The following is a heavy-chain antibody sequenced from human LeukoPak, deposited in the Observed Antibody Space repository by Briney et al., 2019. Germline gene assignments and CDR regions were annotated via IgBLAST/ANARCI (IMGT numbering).Heavy chain of an antibody. CDR1: GFTFSSYG. J-gene: IGHJ4*02. D-gene: IGHD2-2*01. V-gene: IGHV3-30*02. CDR2: IRYDGSNK. Sequence: GGSLRLSCAASGFTFSSYGMHWVRQAPGKGLEWVAFIRYDGSNKYYADSVKGRFTISRDDSKNTAYLQMNSLKTEDTAVYYCTRHALGYCSSTSCYLSDYWGQGTLVTVSS. CDR3: TRHALGYCSSTSCYLSDY.